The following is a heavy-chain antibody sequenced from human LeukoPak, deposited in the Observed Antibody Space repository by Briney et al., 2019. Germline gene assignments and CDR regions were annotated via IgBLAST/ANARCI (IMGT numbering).Heavy chain of an antibody. CDR2: VYHVGTT. CDR3: ARCLGFLIGSSWYPDAFDI. Sequence: SGTLSLTCTVSGYSISSGYFWGWIRQPPGKGLEWIGVYHVGTTDYNPSLKSRVAISVDRSQNQMSRKLSSVTAADTAVYYCARCLGFLIGSSWYPDAFDIWGQGTMVTVSS. D-gene: IGHD6-13*01. CDR1: GYSISSGYF. J-gene: IGHJ3*02. V-gene: IGHV4-38-2*02.